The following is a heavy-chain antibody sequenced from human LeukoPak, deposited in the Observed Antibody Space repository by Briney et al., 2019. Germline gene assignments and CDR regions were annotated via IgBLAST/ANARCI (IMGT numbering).Heavy chain of an antibody. V-gene: IGHV5-51*01. Sequence: GESLKISCKGSGYSFTSYWIGWVRQMPGKGLEWMGIIYPGDSDTRYSPSFQGQVTISADKSISTAYLQWSSLKASDTAMYYCASLAEYSCGSNWFDPWGQGTLVTVSS. CDR1: GYSFTSYW. CDR3: ASLAEYSCGSNWFDP. D-gene: IGHD5-18*01. J-gene: IGHJ5*02. CDR2: IYPGDSDT.